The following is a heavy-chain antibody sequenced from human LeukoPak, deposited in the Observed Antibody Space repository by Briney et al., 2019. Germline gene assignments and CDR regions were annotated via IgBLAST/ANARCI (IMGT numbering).Heavy chain of an antibody. D-gene: IGHD3-3*01. CDR1: GFTFSNYW. CDR2: IKQDESEI. CDR3: ARGSPTYYDFWSGYYTGIYFDY. Sequence: PGGSLRLSCAASGFTFSNYWMNWVRQAPGKGLEWVANIKQDESEIYYVDSVKGRFTISRDNAKNSLYLQMNSLRAEDTAVYYCARGSPTYYDFWSGYYTGIYFDYWGQGTLVTVSS. V-gene: IGHV3-7*01. J-gene: IGHJ4*02.